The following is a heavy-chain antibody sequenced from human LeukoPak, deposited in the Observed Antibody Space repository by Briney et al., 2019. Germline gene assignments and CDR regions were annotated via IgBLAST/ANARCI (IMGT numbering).Heavy chain of an antibody. CDR1: GFTFSNYA. D-gene: IGHD2-2*01. CDR3: ARRGCSSTSCYAVPDV. J-gene: IGHJ6*04. V-gene: IGHV3-64*01. CDR2: ISPNGVYT. Sequence: GGSLRLSCAASGFTFSNYAMHWVRQAPGKGLEYVSAISPNGVYTYYANSVKGRFTISRDNSKNTLYLQMGSLRAEDMAVYYCARRGCSSTSCYAVPDVWGKGTTVTVSS.